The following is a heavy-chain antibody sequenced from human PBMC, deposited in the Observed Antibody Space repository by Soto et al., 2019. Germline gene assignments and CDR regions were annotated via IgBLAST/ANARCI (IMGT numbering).Heavy chain of an antibody. J-gene: IGHJ3*02. Sequence: QVQLVESGGGVVQRGRSLRLSCAASGFTFSSYGMHWVRQAPGKGLEWVAVIWYDGSNKYYADSVKGRFTISRDNSKNTLYLQMNSLRAEHTAVYYCARDRHDFWSGYYPTDAFDIWGQGTMVTVSS. D-gene: IGHD3-3*01. V-gene: IGHV3-33*01. CDR2: IWYDGSNK. CDR3: ARDRHDFWSGYYPTDAFDI. CDR1: GFTFSSYG.